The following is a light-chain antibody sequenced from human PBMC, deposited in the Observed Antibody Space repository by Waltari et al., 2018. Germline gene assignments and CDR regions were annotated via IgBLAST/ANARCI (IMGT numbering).Light chain of an antibody. CDR2: NAS. Sequence: DIQMTQSPSTLSASVGDRVTITCRASQSISNYLAWYQQKPGKDPNLLIYNASILKSGVSSRFSGSGSGTQFTLTIRSLQPGDFATYFCQQYNTYSSFGQGTKLEIK. V-gene: IGKV1-5*03. CDR1: QSISNY. CDR3: QQYNTYSS. J-gene: IGKJ2*01.